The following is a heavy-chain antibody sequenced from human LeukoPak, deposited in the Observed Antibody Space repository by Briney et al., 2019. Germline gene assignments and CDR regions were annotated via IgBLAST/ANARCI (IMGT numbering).Heavy chain of an antibody. Sequence: PGGSLRLSCAASGFTFSSYSMNWVRQAPGKGLEWVSSISSSSSYIYYADSVKGRFTISRDNAKNSLYLQMNSLRAEDTAVYYCARGQLERSPRDYWGQGTLVTVSS. J-gene: IGHJ4*02. CDR1: GFTFSSYS. CDR2: ISSSSSYI. V-gene: IGHV3-21*01. D-gene: IGHD1-1*01. CDR3: ARGQLERSPRDY.